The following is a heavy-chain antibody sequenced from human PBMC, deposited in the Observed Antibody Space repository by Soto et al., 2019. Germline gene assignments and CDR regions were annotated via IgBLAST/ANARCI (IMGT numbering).Heavy chain of an antibody. CDR1: GFTFSNAW. CDR3: TTQYYDKPPDAFDI. Sequence: KPGGSLRLSCAASGFTFSNAWMSWVRQAPGKGLEWVGRIKSKTDGGTTDYAAPVKGRFTISRDDSKNTLYLQMNSLKTEDTAVYYCTTQYYDKPPDAFDIWGQGTMVTVSS. D-gene: IGHD3-22*01. V-gene: IGHV3-15*01. CDR2: IKSKTDGGTT. J-gene: IGHJ3*02.